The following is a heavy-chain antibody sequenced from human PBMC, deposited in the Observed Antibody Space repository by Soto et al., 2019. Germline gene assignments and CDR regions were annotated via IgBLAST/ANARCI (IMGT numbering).Heavy chain of an antibody. D-gene: IGHD4-17*01. CDR1: GGSFSGYY. CDR3: ARGLGNDYGDIFDY. Sequence: SETLSLTCAVYGGSFSGYYWSWIRQPPGKGLEWIGEINHSGSTNYNPSLKSRVTISVDTSKNQFSLKLSSVTAADTAVYYCARGLGNDYGDIFDYWGRGTLFTVSS. J-gene: IGHJ4*02. CDR2: INHSGST. V-gene: IGHV4-34*01.